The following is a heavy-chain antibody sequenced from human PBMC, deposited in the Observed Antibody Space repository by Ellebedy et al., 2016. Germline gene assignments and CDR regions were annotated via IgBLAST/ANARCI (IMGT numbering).Heavy chain of an antibody. V-gene: IGHV4-30-4*01. CDR3: ARGGGDNLDY. CDR1: GGSISSGDYY. CDR2: IYYSGST. Sequence: LRLSCTVSGGSISSGDYYWSWIRQPPGKGLEWIGYIYYSGSTYYNPSLKSRVTISVDTSKNQFSLKLSSVTAADTAVYYCARGGGDNLDYWGQGTLVTVSS. D-gene: IGHD2-21*01. J-gene: IGHJ4*02.